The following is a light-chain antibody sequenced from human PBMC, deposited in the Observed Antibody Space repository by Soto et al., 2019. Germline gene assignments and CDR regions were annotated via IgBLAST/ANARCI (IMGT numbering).Light chain of an antibody. V-gene: IGLV2-14*01. J-gene: IGLJ2*01. CDR3: SSYTSSSTYVV. CDR2: DVS. Sequence: QSALTQPASMSGSPGQSITISCTGTSSDVGGYNYVSWYQQHPGKAPKLMIYDVSNRPSGVSNRFSGSKSGNTASLTISGLLAEDEAYYYCSSYTSSSTYVVFGGGTKLTVL. CDR1: SSDVGGYNY.